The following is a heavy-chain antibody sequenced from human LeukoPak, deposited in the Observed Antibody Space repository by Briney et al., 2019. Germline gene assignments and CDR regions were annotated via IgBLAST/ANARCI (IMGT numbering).Heavy chain of an antibody. CDR1: GYTFSSYA. CDR3: ARDYAGDV. Sequence: GGSLRLSCAGSGYTFSSYAMSWVRQAPGKGLGWISFISVGGFYIYYADSVKGRFTISRDSVQNSVYLQMNSLRAEDTAVYYCARDYAGDVWGQGTTVSVSS. CDR2: ISVGGFYI. V-gene: IGHV3-21*01. D-gene: IGHD4-17*01. J-gene: IGHJ6*02.